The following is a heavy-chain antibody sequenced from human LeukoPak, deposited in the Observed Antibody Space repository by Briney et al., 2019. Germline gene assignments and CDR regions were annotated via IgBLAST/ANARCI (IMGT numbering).Heavy chain of an antibody. Sequence: GGSLRLSCTASGFTLGDYAMSWVRQAPGKGLEWVSVISDSGSITYYADSVKGRFTISRDNSKNTLFLQMNSLRAEDTAVYYCAKDARRTSGWYFFDYWGQGTLVTVSS. V-gene: IGHV3-23*01. CDR3: AKDARRTSGWYFFDY. CDR2: ISDSGSIT. D-gene: IGHD6-19*01. CDR1: GFTLGDYA. J-gene: IGHJ4*02.